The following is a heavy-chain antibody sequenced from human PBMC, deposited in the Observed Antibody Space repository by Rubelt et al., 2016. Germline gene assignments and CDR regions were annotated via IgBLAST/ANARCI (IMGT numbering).Heavy chain of an antibody. D-gene: IGHD3/OR15-3a*01. CDR3: TSVMVAEGDWLLFDY. V-gene: IGHV3-15*01. CDR1: GFTFSNAW. J-gene: IGHJ4*02. CDR2: IKSKTDGGTT. Sequence: GGGLVKPGGSLRLSCAASGFTFSNAWMSWVRQAPGKGLEWVGRIKSKTDGGTTDYAAPVKGRFTISRDDSKNTLYLQMNSLKTEDTAVYYCTSVMVAEGDWLLFDYWGQGTLVTVSS.